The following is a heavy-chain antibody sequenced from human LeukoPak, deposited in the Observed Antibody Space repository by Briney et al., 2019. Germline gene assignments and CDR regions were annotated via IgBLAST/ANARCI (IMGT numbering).Heavy chain of an antibody. CDR2: IYSGGST. CDR3: AREGGDSSSWYYFDY. V-gene: IGHV3-66*01. Sequence: PGGSLRLSCAASGFTVSSNYMSWVRQAPGKGLEWVSVIYSGGSTYYADSVKGRFTISRDNSKNTLYLQMNSLRAEDTAVYYCAREGGDSSSWYYFDYWGQGTLVTVSS. J-gene: IGHJ4*02. D-gene: IGHD6-13*01. CDR1: GFTVSSNY.